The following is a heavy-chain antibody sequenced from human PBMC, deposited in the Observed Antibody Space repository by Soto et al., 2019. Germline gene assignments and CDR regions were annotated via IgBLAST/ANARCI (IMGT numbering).Heavy chain of an antibody. J-gene: IGHJ5*02. Sequence: SETLSLTCTVSGGSISSGVYYWSWIRQHPGKGLEWIGYIYYSGSTYYNPSLKSRVTISVDTSKNQFSLKLSSVTAADTAVYYCARSVVVPAARKLNWFDPWGQGALVTVSS. D-gene: IGHD2-2*01. CDR1: GGSISSGVYY. V-gene: IGHV4-31*03. CDR3: ARSVVVPAARKLNWFDP. CDR2: IYYSGST.